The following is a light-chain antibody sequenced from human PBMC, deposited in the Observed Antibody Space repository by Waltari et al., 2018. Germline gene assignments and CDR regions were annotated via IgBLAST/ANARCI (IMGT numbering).Light chain of an antibody. CDR1: KLGQRY. V-gene: IGLV3-1*01. CDR2: QNM. Sequence: SFDLTQTPSVSVSPGQTASITCSGDKLGQRYVCWFQQKPGQSPLLVMYQNMKRPSGIPDRFSGSSSGDTATLTISGTQAMEEADYYCQAWDSATVVFGGGTKLTVL. J-gene: IGLJ2*01. CDR3: QAWDSATVV.